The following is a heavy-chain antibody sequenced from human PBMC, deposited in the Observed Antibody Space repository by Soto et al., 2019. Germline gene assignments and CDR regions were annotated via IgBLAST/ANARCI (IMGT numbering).Heavy chain of an antibody. Sequence: SETLSLTCTVSGGSISGYYWTWVRQSPWMGLEWIGYIYYTGSNNYNYNPSLNSRVTMSVDTSKNQFSLKLTSVTAADTAVYYCARHSSGWYLDRWGQGTLVTVSS. V-gene: IGHV4-59*08. CDR1: GGSISGYY. CDR3: ARHSSGWYLDR. D-gene: IGHD6-19*01. J-gene: IGHJ4*02. CDR2: IYYTGSNNY.